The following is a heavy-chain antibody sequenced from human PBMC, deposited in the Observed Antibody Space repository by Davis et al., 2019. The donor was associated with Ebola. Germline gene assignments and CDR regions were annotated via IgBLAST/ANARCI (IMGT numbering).Heavy chain of an antibody. Sequence: GESLKISCAASGFTFSNYGMHWVRQAPGKGLEWVAFIRYHGSNRFYGNSVKGRFTISRDNSNNTLYLQMNSLRPDDTAVYYCAKDWAAEAGEYFHHWGQGTLVTVSS. CDR2: IRYHGSNR. D-gene: IGHD6-13*01. V-gene: IGHV3-30*02. CDR1: GFTFSNYG. CDR3: AKDWAAEAGEYFHH. J-gene: IGHJ1*01.